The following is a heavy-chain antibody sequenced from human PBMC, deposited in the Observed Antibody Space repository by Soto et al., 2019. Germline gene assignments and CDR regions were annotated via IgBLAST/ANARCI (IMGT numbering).Heavy chain of an antibody. CDR3: VRGKTEMATINNFGS. Sequence: QVQLVQSGAEVKKPGSSVKVSCKARGGTFSIYGINWVRQAPGQGLEWMGGIIPVFGSANYAQRFQGRVTIIADNSTSTVSMEVSRLTPEDTAVYFCVRGKTEMATINNFGSWGQGTLVTVSS. J-gene: IGHJ4*02. D-gene: IGHD5-12*01. V-gene: IGHV1-69*06. CDR2: IIPVFGSA. CDR1: GGTFSIYG.